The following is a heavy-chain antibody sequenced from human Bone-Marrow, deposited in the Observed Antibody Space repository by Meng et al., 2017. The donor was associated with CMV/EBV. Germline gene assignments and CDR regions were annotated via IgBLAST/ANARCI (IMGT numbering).Heavy chain of an antibody. CDR2: ISYDGSNK. J-gene: IGHJ5*02. Sequence: GESLKISCAASGFTFSSYAMHWVRQAPGKGLEWVAVISYDGSNKYYADSVKGRFTISRDNSKNTLYLQMNILRAEDTAVYYCARDVGYCSSTSCYGWFDPWGQGTLVTVSS. V-gene: IGHV3-30-3*01. D-gene: IGHD2-2*03. CDR3: ARDVGYCSSTSCYGWFDP. CDR1: GFTFSSYA.